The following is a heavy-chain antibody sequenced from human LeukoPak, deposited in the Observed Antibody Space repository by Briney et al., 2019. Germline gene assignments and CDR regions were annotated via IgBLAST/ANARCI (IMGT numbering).Heavy chain of an antibody. CDR3: ARVLYYYDSSGYYDYNYYYYYMDV. CDR2: IIDTGST. J-gene: IGHJ6*03. CDR1: GFTFNTYG. Sequence: GTLRLSCAASGFTFNTYGMTWVRQAPGKGLEWIGEIIDTGSTNYNPSLKSRVTMSVDTSKNQFSLKLSSVTAADTAVYYCARVLYYYDSSGYYDYNYYYYYMDVWGKGTTVTISS. V-gene: IGHV4-34*12. D-gene: IGHD3-22*01.